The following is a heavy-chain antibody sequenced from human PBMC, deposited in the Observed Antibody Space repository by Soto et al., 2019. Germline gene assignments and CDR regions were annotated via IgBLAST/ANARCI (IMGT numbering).Heavy chain of an antibody. Sequence: EVQLVESGGGLVQPGGSLRLSCAASGFTFSSYWMHWVRKGPGKGLVWVARINSDGSTTTYADSVKGRFSISRDNAKNTLYLQMNSLRAEDTAVYHCVRMQTSLLHFGMDVWGQGTTVTVSS. CDR2: INSDGSTT. CDR3: VRMQTSLLHFGMDV. V-gene: IGHV3-74*01. J-gene: IGHJ6*02. CDR1: GFTFSSYW.